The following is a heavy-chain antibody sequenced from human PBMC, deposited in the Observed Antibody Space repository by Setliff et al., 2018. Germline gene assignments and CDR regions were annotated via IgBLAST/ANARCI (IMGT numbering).Heavy chain of an antibody. Sequence: ASVKVSCKASGYSFSDFYIHWVRQVPGRGPEWMGSINPKSGVTRYVQKFQGRVTITRDTSISTAYLEMTSLRADDTAVYYCAKGRRTIRSHLDYWGQGTQVTVSS. CDR3: AKGRRTIRSHLDY. CDR1: GYSFSDFY. D-gene: IGHD3-3*01. CDR2: INPKSGVT. J-gene: IGHJ4*02. V-gene: IGHV1-2*02.